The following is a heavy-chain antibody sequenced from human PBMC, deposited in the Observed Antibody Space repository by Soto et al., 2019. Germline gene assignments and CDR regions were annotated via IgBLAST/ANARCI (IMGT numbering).Heavy chain of an antibody. CDR2: ISYDGSNK. D-gene: IGHD2-15*01. Sequence: EGSLRLSCAASGFTLSSYAMHWVRQAPGKGLEWVAVISYDGSNKYYADSVKGRFTISRDNSKNTLYLQMSSLRAEDTAVYYCAREAVVVAATLDYWGQGTLVTVSS. CDR3: AREAVVVAATLDY. CDR1: GFTLSSYA. J-gene: IGHJ4*02. V-gene: IGHV3-30-3*01.